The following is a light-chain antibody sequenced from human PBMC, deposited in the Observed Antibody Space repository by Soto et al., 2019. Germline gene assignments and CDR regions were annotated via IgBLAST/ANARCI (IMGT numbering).Light chain of an antibody. CDR2: EVS. CDR1: SSDVGGYNY. Sequence: QSALTQPASVSGSPGQSITISCTGTSSDVGGYNYVSWYQQHPGKAPKLMIYEVSNRPSGVSNRFSGSKSGNTDSLTISGLQAEDEADYYCSSYTSSSTLVVFGGGTTLTVL. CDR3: SSYTSSSTLVV. V-gene: IGLV2-14*01. J-gene: IGLJ2*01.